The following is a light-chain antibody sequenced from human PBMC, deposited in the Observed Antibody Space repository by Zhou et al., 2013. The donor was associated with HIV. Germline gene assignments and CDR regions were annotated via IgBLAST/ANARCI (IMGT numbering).Light chain of an antibody. CDR3: QQYKNWPIT. V-gene: IGKV3D-15*01. CDR2: GTS. J-gene: IGKJ5*01. CDR1: QDITSS. Sequence: ETVMAQSPATLSVSPGERVTLSCRASQDITSSLAWYQQRPGQAPRLLIYGTSTRATGVPARFSGSGSGTDFTLTISSLQSEDFAIYYCQQYKNWPITFGQGTRLEIK.